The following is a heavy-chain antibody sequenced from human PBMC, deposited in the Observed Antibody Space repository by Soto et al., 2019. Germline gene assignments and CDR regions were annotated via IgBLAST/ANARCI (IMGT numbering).Heavy chain of an antibody. CDR3: ASPSYGDYGYFQH. D-gene: IGHD4-17*01. J-gene: IGHJ1*01. Sequence: GGSLRLSCAASGFTFSSYGMHWVRQAPGKGLEWVAVIWYDGSNKYYADSVKGRFTISRDNSKNTLYLQMNSLRAEDTAVYYCASPSYGDYGYFQHWGQGTLVTVSS. V-gene: IGHV3-33*01. CDR1: GFTFSSYG. CDR2: IWYDGSNK.